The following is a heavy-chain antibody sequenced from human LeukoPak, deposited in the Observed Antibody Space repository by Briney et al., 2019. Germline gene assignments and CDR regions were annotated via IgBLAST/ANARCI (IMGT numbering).Heavy chain of an antibody. D-gene: IGHD4-17*01. J-gene: IGHJ4*02. Sequence: SETLSLTCTVSGGSISSSSYYWGWIRQPPGKGLEWIGSIYYSGSTYYNPSLKGRVTISVDTSKNQFSLKLSSVTAADTAVYYCARQPRLRYSQTPHDYWGQGTLVTVSS. CDR3: ARQPRLRYSQTPHDY. V-gene: IGHV4-39*01. CDR2: IYYSGST. CDR1: GGSISSSSYY.